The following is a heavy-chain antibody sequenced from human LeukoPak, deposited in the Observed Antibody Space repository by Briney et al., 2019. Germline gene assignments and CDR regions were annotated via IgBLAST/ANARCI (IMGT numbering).Heavy chain of an antibody. CDR1: GFTVSSNY. V-gene: IGHV3-53*01. D-gene: IGHD2-15*01. Sequence: PGGSLRLSCAASGFTVSSNYMSWVRQAPGKGLEWVSLINSGGTTYYADSVKGRFTISIDNSKNTLFLQMNSLRAEDTAVYYCAKGYCGGNTCYIHYFDYWGQGTLVTVSS. J-gene: IGHJ4*02. CDR2: INSGGTT. CDR3: AKGYCGGNTCYIHYFDY.